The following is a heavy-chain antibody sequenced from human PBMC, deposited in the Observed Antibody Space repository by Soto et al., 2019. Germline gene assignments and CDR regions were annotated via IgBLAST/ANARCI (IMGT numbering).Heavy chain of an antibody. J-gene: IGHJ6*03. Sequence: QVQLVQSGAEVKKPGASVTVSCKASGYTFTSYDINWVRQATGQGLEWMGWMNPNSGNTGYAQKFQGRVTMTRNTSISTAYMELSSLRSEDTAVYYCARAPGSWYYDYMDVWGKGTTVTVSS. D-gene: IGHD6-13*01. V-gene: IGHV1-8*01. CDR2: MNPNSGNT. CDR3: ARAPGSWYYDYMDV. CDR1: GYTFTSYD.